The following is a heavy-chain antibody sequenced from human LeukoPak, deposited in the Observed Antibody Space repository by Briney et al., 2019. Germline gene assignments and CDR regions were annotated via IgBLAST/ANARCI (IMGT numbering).Heavy chain of an antibody. CDR3: ARHDYGVKWFDP. CDR2: VYYSGST. D-gene: IGHD4-17*01. V-gene: IGHV4-39*01. Sequence: PSETLSLTCTVSGGSISSSGYYWGWIRQPPGKGLEWIGNVYYSGSTYYNPSLKSRVTISVDTSKNQFSLKLSSVTAADTAVYYCARHDYGVKWFDPWGQGTLVSVST. CDR1: GGSISSSGYY. J-gene: IGHJ5*02.